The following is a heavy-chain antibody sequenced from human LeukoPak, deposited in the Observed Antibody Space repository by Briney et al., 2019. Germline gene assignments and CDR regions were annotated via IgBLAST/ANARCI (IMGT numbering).Heavy chain of an antibody. D-gene: IGHD1-26*01. CDR2: INTNTGNP. V-gene: IGHV7-4-1*02. CDR1: GYTFTSYA. CDR3: ARDQKGWGAPNGMDV. Sequence: ASVKVSCKASGYTFTSYAMNWVRQAPGQGLAWMGWINTNTGNPTYAQGFTGRFVFSLDTSVSTVYLQISSLKAEDTAVYYCARDQKGWGAPNGMDVWGQGTTVTVSS. J-gene: IGHJ6*02.